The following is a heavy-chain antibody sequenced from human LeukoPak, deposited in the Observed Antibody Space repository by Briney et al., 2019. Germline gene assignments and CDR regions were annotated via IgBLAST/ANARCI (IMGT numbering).Heavy chain of an antibody. V-gene: IGHV3-11*01. D-gene: IGHD3-22*01. Sequence: GGSLRLSCAASGLTFSDYYMSCIRQAPGKGLVWVSYISSSGKTIYYTHSLTRPFTTSTDNTKNSLNLQMNSLRAEDTAVYYCARVYHYYDSSGPAGYWGQGTLVTVSS. CDR3: ARVYHYYDSSGPAGY. CDR2: ISSSGKTI. CDR1: GLTFSDYY. J-gene: IGHJ4*02.